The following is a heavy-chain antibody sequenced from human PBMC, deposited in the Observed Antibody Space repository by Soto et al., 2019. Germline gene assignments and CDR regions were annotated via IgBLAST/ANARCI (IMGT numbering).Heavy chain of an antibody. V-gene: IGHV3-7*01. CDR2: IKQDGSEK. Sequence: GGSLRLSCAASGFTFSIYWMSLVRQSPGKGLEWVANIKQDGSEKYYVDSVKGRFTISRDNAKNSLYLQMNSLRAEDTAVYYCERDEYCSSTSCYVASLYYYYQYGMDVWGQGSTVAVSS. D-gene: IGHD2-2*01. CDR3: ERDEYCSSTSCYVASLYYYYQYGMDV. CDR1: GFTFSIYW. J-gene: IGHJ6*02.